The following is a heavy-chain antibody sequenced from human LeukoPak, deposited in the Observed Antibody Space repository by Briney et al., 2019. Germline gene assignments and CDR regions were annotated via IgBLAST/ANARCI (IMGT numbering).Heavy chain of an antibody. CDR3: ARSSYSSWYRSEYFQY. J-gene: IGHJ1*01. Sequence: GESLKIPCEGSGYNFATYWIAWVRQMPGKGLEWMGIIYPRDSDTRYSPSFQGQVTISVDKSISTAYLHWSSLKASDTAMYYCARSSYSSWYRSEYFQYWGQGTLVTVSS. V-gene: IGHV5-51*01. D-gene: IGHD6-19*01. CDR1: GYNFATYW. CDR2: IYPRDSDT.